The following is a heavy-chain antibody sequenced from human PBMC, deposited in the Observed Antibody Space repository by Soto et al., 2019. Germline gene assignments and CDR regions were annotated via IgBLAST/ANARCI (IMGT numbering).Heavy chain of an antibody. CDR1: GDSISSLY. V-gene: IGHV4-59*01. D-gene: IGHD6-19*01. CDR2: INYSGSI. J-gene: IGHJ4*02. CDR3: AKSLWDTSGWKTDY. Sequence: QVQLQESGPGLVKPSETLSLTCTVSGDSISSLYWSWIRQPPGKGLEWIGYINYSGSINYNPSLKSRVTISVDPSTDQFSLRLSSVTAADPAVYYCAKSLWDTSGWKTDYWGQGTLVTVSS.